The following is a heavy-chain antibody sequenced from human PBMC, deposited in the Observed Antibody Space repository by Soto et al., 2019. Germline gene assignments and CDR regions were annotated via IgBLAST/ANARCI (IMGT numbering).Heavy chain of an antibody. V-gene: IGHV1-2*02. CDR1: GYTFTGYY. Sequence: QVQLVQSGAEVKKPGASVKVSCKASGYTFTGYYMHWVRQAPGQGPEWMGWINPNSGGTTYAQKFQGRVTVTRDTSISTAYMELSSLRSDDTAVYYCARGGSSSLDYWGQLTLVTVSS. J-gene: IGHJ4*02. CDR2: INPNSGGT. CDR3: ARGGSSSLDY. D-gene: IGHD6-6*01.